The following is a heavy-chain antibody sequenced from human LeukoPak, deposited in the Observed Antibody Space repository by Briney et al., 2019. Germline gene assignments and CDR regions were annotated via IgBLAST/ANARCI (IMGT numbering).Heavy chain of an antibody. CDR2: IYYSGST. CDR1: GGSISSHY. Sequence: PSETLSLTCTVSGGSISSHYWSWIRQPPGKGLEWIGYIYYSGSTNYNPSLKSRVTISVDTSKNQFSLKLSSVTAADTAVYYCARDSPFDPWGQGTLVTVSS. J-gene: IGHJ5*02. V-gene: IGHV4-59*11. CDR3: ARDSPFDP.